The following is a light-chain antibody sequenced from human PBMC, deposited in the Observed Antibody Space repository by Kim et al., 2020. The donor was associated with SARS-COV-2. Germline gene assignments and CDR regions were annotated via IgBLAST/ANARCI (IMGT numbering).Light chain of an antibody. CDR1: SSDVGGYNY. V-gene: IGLV2-14*03. CDR3: SSFITGTTWV. J-gene: IGLJ3*02. CDR2: DVY. Sequence: QSALTQPASVSGSPGQSIIISCTGTSSDVGGYNYVSWYQQHPGKVPKLMIYDVYHRPSGVSDRFSGSKSGNTAFLSISGLQAEDEADYYCSSFITGTTWVFGGVTQLTVL.